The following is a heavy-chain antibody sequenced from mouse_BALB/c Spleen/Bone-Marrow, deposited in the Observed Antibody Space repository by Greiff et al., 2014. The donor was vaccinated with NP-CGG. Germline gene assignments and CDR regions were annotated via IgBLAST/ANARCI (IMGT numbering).Heavy chain of an antibody. D-gene: IGHD2-10*02. CDR2: ISSGSSTI. V-gene: IGHV5-17*02. CDR3: VRSYDSYAMAF. Sequence: DVQLVESGGGLAHPGGSRKLSCAASGFTFSSFGMHWVRQAPEKGLEWVAYISSGSSTIYYADTVKGRFTISRDNPKNTLFLQMTSLRSEDTAMYYCVRSYDSYAMAFWGQGTSVTVSS. CDR1: GFTFSSFG. J-gene: IGHJ4*01.